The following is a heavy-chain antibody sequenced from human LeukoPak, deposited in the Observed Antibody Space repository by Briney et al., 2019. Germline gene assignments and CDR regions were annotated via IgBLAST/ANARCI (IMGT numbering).Heavy chain of an antibody. J-gene: IGHJ4*02. CDR2: ISYDGSNK. V-gene: IGHV3-30*18. CDR3: AKDLLVVVAAKPDY. D-gene: IGHD2-15*01. Sequence: PGRSLRLSCAASGFTFSSYGMHWVRQAPGKGLEWVAVISYDGSNKYYADSVKGRFTISRDNSKNTLYLQMNSLRAEDTAVYYCAKDLLVVVAAKPDYWGQGTLVTVSS. CDR1: GFTFSSYG.